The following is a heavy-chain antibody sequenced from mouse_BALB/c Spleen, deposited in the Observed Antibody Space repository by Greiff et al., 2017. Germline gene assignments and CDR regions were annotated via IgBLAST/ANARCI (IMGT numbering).Heavy chain of an antibody. CDR3: ARDGNYQFAY. Sequence: VQGVESGPELVRPGVSVKISCKGSGYTFTDYAMHWVKQRHAKSLEGIGGISTYYGNKNYNQKFKGKATMTVDKSSSTAYTELARLTSEDSAIYYCARDGNYQFAYWGQGTLVTVSA. D-gene: IGHD2-1*01. V-gene: IGHV1S137*01. CDR2: ISTYYGNK. J-gene: IGHJ3*01. CDR1: GYTFTDYA.